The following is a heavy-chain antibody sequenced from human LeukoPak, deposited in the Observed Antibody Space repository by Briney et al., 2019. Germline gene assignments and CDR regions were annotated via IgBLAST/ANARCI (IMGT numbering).Heavy chain of an antibody. V-gene: IGHV7-4-1*02. Sequence: ASVKVSCKASGGTFSSYAISWVRQAPGQGLEWMGWLNTNTGNPTYAQGFTGRFVFSLDTSVSTAYLQISSLKAEDTALYYCARSAGRAAAGTMVWYFDLWGRGTLVTVSS. CDR2: LNTNTGNP. J-gene: IGHJ2*01. CDR1: GGTFSSYA. CDR3: ARSAGRAAAGTMVWYFDL. D-gene: IGHD6-13*01.